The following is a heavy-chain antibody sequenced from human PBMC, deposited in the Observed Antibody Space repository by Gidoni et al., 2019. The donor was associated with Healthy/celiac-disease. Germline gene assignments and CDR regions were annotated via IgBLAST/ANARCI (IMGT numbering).Heavy chain of an antibody. Sequence: QLQLQESGPGLVKPSETLSLTCTVSGGSISSSSYYWGWIRQPPGKGLEWIGIIYYSGSTYYNPSLKSRVTISVDTSKNQFSLKLSSVTAADTAVYYCARHVDVLLWFGELYWFDPWGQGTLVTVSS. D-gene: IGHD3-10*01. CDR1: GGSISSSSYY. V-gene: IGHV4-39*01. J-gene: IGHJ5*02. CDR3: ARHVDVLLWFGELYWFDP. CDR2: IYYSGST.